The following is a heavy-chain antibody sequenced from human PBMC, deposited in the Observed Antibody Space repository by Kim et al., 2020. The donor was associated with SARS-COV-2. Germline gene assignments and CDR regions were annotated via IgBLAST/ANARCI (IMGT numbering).Heavy chain of an antibody. Sequence: GGSLRLSCTASGFTFGDYAMSWVRQAPGKGLEWVGFIRSKAYGGTTEYAASVQGRFTISRDDSKSIAYLQMNRLKTEDTAVYYCTRADYWGQGTLVTVSS. CDR1: GFTFGDYA. V-gene: IGHV3-49*04. CDR2: IRSKAYGGTT. CDR3: TRADY. J-gene: IGHJ4*02.